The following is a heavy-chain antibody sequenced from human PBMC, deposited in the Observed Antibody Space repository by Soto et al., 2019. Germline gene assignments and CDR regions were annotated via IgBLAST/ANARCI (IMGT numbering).Heavy chain of an antibody. V-gene: IGHV1-46*03. CDR1: GYTFTSYY. CDR3: ARGYCSGGSCYLYYFDY. J-gene: IGHJ4*02. Sequence: ASVKVSCKASGYTFTSYYMHWVRQAPGQGLEWMGIINPSGGSTSYAQRFQGRVTMTRGTSTSTVYMELSSLRSEDTAVYYCARGYCSGGSCYLYYFDYWGQGTLVTVS. D-gene: IGHD2-15*01. CDR2: INPSGGST.